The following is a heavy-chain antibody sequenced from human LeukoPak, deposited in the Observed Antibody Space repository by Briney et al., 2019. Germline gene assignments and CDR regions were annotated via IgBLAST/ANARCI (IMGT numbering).Heavy chain of an antibody. V-gene: IGHV3-53*01. CDR3: ARDLFGGGYESWFDP. CDR1: GFTFSSYA. D-gene: IGHD1-26*01. CDR2: IYSGGST. J-gene: IGHJ5*02. Sequence: VGSLRLSCAASGFTFSSYAISCGRQAPRKGLEWGSVIYSGGSTYYSDSVKGRFTISRDNSKHTLYLQMNSLRAEDTAVYYCARDLFGGGYESWFDPWGQGTLVTVSS.